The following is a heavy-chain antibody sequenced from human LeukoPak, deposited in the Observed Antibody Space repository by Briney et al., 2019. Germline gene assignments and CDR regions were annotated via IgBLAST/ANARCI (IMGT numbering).Heavy chain of an antibody. V-gene: IGHV1-18*01. Sequence: ASVKVSCKASGYTFTSYGISWVRQAPGQGLEWVGWISTYNGNTYYAQKLQGRVTMTTDTSTSTTYMEMRSLRSDDTAVYYCARDYYDSSGYYYDAFDIWGQGTMVTVSS. CDR3: ARDYYDSSGYYYDAFDI. CDR1: GYTFTSYG. CDR2: ISTYNGNT. D-gene: IGHD3-22*01. J-gene: IGHJ3*02.